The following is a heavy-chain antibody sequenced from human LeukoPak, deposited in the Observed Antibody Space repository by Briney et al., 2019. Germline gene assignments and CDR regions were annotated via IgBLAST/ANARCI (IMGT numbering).Heavy chain of an antibody. CDR3: ARETIAGTFDY. D-gene: IGHD6-13*01. Sequence: GGSLRLSCAASGFTFSDYYMSWIRQAPGKGLEWVSYISGSGRTIYYADSVKGRFTISRDNAKNSLYLQMNSLRAEDTAVYYCARETIAGTFDYWGQGTLVTVSS. CDR2: ISGSGRTI. CDR1: GFTFSDYY. J-gene: IGHJ4*02. V-gene: IGHV3-11*01.